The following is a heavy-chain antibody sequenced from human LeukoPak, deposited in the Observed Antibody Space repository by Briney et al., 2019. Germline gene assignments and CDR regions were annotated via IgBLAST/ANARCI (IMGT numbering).Heavy chain of an antibody. CDR3: ARSRCSTSTSCYYFFFFDS. D-gene: IGHD2-2*01. J-gene: IGHJ4*02. CDR2: SSGTGYNI. Sequence: ASVKVSCKASGYTFTNYHMHWVRQAPGQGLEWMAWSSGTGYNIEYAQKFQDRVTMTTDTSTSTAYMELRSLRSDDTAVYYCARSRCSTSTSCYYFFFFDSWGQGTLVTVSS. V-gene: IGHV1-18*04. CDR1: GYTFTNYH.